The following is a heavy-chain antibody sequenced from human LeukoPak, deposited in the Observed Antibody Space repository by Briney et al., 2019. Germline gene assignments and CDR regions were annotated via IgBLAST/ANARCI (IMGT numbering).Heavy chain of an antibody. CDR3: ARERGGVLGATNY. CDR1: GYIFTGYY. Sequence: ASVKVSCEASGYIFTGYYLHWVRQAPGQGLEWMGWINPKSGGTKYAKKFQGRVTMTSDTSISTAYMEMSSLRSDDTAVYYCARERGGVLGATNYWGQGTLVTVSS. J-gene: IGHJ4*02. CDR2: INPKSGGT. D-gene: IGHD1-26*01. V-gene: IGHV1-2*02.